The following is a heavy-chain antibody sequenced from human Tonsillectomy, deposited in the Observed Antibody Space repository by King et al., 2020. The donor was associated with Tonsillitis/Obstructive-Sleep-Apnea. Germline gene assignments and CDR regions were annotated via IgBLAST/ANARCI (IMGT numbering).Heavy chain of an antibody. CDR3: AKVSEVSWSYSYYFDF. V-gene: IGHV3-9*01. Sequence: VQLVESGGGLVQPGRSLRLSGAASGFTFDDYAMHWVRQAPGKGLEWVSGISWNSGSIGYADSVKGRFTISRDNAKNSLYLHINSLRAEDTALYYCAKVSEVSWSYSYYFDFWGQGTLVTVSS. CDR2: ISWNSGSI. CDR1: GFTFDDYA. D-gene: IGHD1-26*01. J-gene: IGHJ4*02.